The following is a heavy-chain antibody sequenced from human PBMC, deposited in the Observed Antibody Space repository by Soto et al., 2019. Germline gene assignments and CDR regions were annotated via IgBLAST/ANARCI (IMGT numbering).Heavy chain of an antibody. D-gene: IGHD2-15*01. V-gene: IGHV4-61*01. Sequence: QVQLQESGPGLVKPSETLSLTCTVSGGSVNSGSYFWSWIRQPPGKGLEWIGYIYYSGSTNYNPSLKRRVTLSLDTSKNQFSLRLSSVTSADTAVFYCARTEVGYCSGGSCKPYVMDVWGQGTAVTVSS. CDR1: GGSVNSGSYF. CDR2: IYYSGST. J-gene: IGHJ6*02. CDR3: ARTEVGYCSGGSCKPYVMDV.